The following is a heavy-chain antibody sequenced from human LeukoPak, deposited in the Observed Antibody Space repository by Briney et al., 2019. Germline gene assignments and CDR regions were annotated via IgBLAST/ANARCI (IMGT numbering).Heavy chain of an antibody. CDR1: GFTFDDYT. CDR2: ISWDGGST. V-gene: IGHV3-43*01. CDR3: AKASNYDILTALDY. Sequence: GGSLRLSCAASGFTFDDYTMHWVRQAPGKGLEWVSLISWDGGSTYYADSVKGRFTISRDNSKNSLYLQMNSLRTEDTALYYCAKASNYDILTALDYWGQGTLVTVSS. D-gene: IGHD3-9*01. J-gene: IGHJ4*02.